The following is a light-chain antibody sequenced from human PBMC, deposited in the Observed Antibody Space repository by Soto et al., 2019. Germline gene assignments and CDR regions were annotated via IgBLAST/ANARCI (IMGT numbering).Light chain of an antibody. J-gene: IGLJ3*02. CDR2: EVS. CDR3: SSYANSNNLV. CDR1: SSDVGGYTY. Sequence: QSALTHPPSASGSPGQSVTISCTGTSSDVGGYTYVSWYQQHPGKAPKLMIYEVSQRPSGVPDRFSGSKSGNTASLTVSGLQAEDEADYYCSSYANSNNLVFGGGTKLTV. V-gene: IGLV2-8*01.